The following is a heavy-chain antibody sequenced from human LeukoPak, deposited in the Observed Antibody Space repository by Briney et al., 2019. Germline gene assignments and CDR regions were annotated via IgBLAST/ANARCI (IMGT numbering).Heavy chain of an antibody. CDR2: IKQDGSVE. D-gene: IGHD5-18*01. Sequence: PGGSLRLSCAASGFTFENYWMSWVRQVPRKGPEWVANIKQDGSVEHYLDSVKGRFTISRDNAKNSLFLQMNSLIAEDTAVYYCARWAGVTEQWGQGTLVTVSS. CDR1: GFTFENYW. V-gene: IGHV3-7*01. CDR3: ARWAGVTEQ. J-gene: IGHJ4*02.